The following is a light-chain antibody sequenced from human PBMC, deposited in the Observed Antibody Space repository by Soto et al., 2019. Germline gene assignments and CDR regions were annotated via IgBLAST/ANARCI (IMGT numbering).Light chain of an antibody. V-gene: IGLV2-14*01. CDR3: CSCSNSSSCHWV. CDR1: SSDVGGYNY. CDR2: DVS. J-gene: IGLJ3*02. Sequence: QSALTQPASASGSPGQSITISCTGTSSDVGGYNYVSWYQQHPGKAPKLMIYDVSNRPSGVSNRFSGSKSGNTASLTISGLQAEDEDDYACCSCSNSSSCHWVFGAGTKLTVL.